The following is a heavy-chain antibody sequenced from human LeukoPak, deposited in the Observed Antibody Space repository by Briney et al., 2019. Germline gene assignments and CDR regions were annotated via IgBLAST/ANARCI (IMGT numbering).Heavy chain of an antibody. Sequence: ASVKVSCKASGYTFTTYDINWVRQATGQGLGWMGWMNPNSGNTGYAQKFQGRVTMTRNTSMSTAYIELNSLRSEDTAVYYCARANYYGSGKKDLDYWGQGTLVTVSS. J-gene: IGHJ4*02. D-gene: IGHD3-10*01. CDR2: MNPNSGNT. CDR1: GYTFTTYD. CDR3: ARANYYGSGKKDLDY. V-gene: IGHV1-8*01.